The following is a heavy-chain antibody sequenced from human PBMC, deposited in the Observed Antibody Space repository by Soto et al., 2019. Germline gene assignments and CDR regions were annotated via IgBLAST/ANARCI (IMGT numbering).Heavy chain of an antibody. CDR2: IYYSGST. V-gene: IGHV4-31*03. CDR1: GGSISSRGYY. CDR3: ARDELLWFGESRH. D-gene: IGHD3-10*01. Sequence: PSETLSLTCTVSGGSISSRGYYWGWIRQPPGKGLEWIGYIYYSGSTYYNPSLKSRVTISVDTSKNQFSLKLSSVTAADTAVYYCARDELLWFGESRHWGQGTLVTVS. J-gene: IGHJ4*02.